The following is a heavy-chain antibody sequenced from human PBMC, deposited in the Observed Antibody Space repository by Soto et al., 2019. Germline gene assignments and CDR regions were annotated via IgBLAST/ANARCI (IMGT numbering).Heavy chain of an antibody. Sequence: SETLSLTCTVSVGSISSGDYYWSWIRQPPGKGLEWIGYIYFSGSTYYNPSLKSRVTISVDTSKNQFSLKLSSVTAADTAVYYCARVHDYVWGSYRMGYYGMDVWGQGTTVTVSS. D-gene: IGHD3-16*02. V-gene: IGHV4-30-4*01. J-gene: IGHJ6*02. CDR3: ARVHDYVWGSYRMGYYGMDV. CDR2: IYFSGST. CDR1: VGSISSGDYY.